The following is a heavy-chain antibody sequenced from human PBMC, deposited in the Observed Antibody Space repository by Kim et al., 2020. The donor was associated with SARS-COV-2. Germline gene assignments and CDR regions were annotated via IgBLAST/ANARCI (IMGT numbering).Heavy chain of an antibody. Sequence: ASVKVSCKASGYTFTSYYMHWVRQAPGQGLEWMGIINPSGGSTSYAQKFQGRVTMTRDTATSTVYMELSSLRSEDTAVYYCARGSQITMVRGVPVWPWGQGTLVTVSS. CDR3: ARGSQITMVRGVPVWP. J-gene: IGHJ5*02. CDR2: INPSGGST. D-gene: IGHD3-10*01. V-gene: IGHV1-46*01. CDR1: GYTFTSYY.